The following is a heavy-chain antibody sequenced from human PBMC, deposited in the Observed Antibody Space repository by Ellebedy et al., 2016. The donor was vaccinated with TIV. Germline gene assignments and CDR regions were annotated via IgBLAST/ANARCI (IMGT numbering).Heavy chain of an antibody. J-gene: IGHJ4*02. D-gene: IGHD3-10*01. V-gene: IGHV4-4*02. CDR1: GGSISSSNW. Sequence: SETLSLXCAVSGGSISSSNWWSWVRPPPGKGLEWIGEIYHSGSNNYNPSLKSRVTISVDTSKNQFSLKLSSVTAADTAVYYCARGRRGVWFGEFLFDYWGQGTLVTVSS. CDR2: IYHSGSN. CDR3: ARGRRGVWFGEFLFDY.